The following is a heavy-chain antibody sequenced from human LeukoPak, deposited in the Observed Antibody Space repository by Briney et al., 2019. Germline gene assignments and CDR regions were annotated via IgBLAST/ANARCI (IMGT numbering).Heavy chain of an antibody. CDR2: IYYSGST. J-gene: IGHJ5*02. Sequence: PSETLSLTCTVSGGSISSSSYYWGWIRQPPGKVLEWIGSIYYSGSTYYNPSLKSRVTISVDTSKNQFSLKLSSVTAADTAVYYCARPAAPFAWFDPWGQGTLVTVSS. CDR3: ARPAAPFAWFDP. V-gene: IGHV4-39*01. D-gene: IGHD6-6*01. CDR1: GGSISSSSYY.